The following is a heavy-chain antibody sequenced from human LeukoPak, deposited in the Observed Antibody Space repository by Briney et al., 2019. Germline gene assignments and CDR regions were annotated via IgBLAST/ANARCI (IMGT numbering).Heavy chain of an antibody. V-gene: IGHV3-23*01. CDR1: GFTFSSYA. Sequence: GGSLRLSCAASGFTFSSYAMSWVRQAPGKGLEWVSAISGSGGSTYYADSVKGRFTISRDNSKNTLYLQMNSLRAEDTAVYYCAKDLRTGRITMARGVYFDYWGQGTLVTVSS. J-gene: IGHJ4*02. D-gene: IGHD3-10*01. CDR3: AKDLRTGRITMARGVYFDY. CDR2: ISGSGGST.